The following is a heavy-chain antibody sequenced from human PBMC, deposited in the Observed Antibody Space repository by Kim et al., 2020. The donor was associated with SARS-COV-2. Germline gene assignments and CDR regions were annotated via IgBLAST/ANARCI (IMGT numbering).Heavy chain of an antibody. Sequence: GRTYFTPSLNRRVTISVDTSKNQFSLRLSSVTAADAAVYYCARSLRNFDYWGQGTLVTVSS. CDR3: ARSLRNFDY. D-gene: IGHD5-12*01. CDR2: GRT. V-gene: IGHV4-39*07. J-gene: IGHJ4*02.